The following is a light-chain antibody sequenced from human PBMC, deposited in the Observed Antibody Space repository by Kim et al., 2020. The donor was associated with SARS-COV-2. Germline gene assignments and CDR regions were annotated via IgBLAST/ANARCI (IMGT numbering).Light chain of an antibody. CDR3: QTWGTGIVV. Sequence: ASVKLTCTLSSGHSSYAIAWHQQQPEKGPRYLMKVNSDGSHSKGDGIPDRFSGSSSGAERFLTISSLQSEDEADYYCQTWGTGIVVFGGGTKLTVL. J-gene: IGLJ2*01. CDR2: VNSDGSH. CDR1: SGHSSYA. V-gene: IGLV4-69*01.